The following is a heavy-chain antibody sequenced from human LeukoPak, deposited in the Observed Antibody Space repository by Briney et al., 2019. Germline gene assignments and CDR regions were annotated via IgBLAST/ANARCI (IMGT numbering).Heavy chain of an antibody. Sequence: GGSLRLSCAASGFTFSSYWMSWVRQAPGKGLEWVANIKQDGSEKYYVDSVKGRFAISRDNAKNSLYLQTNSLRAEDTAVYYCARLTGYSSGWYGSRFDYWGQGTLVTVSS. V-gene: IGHV3-7*03. CDR2: IKQDGSEK. D-gene: IGHD6-19*01. J-gene: IGHJ4*02. CDR1: GFTFSSYW. CDR3: ARLTGYSSGWYGSRFDY.